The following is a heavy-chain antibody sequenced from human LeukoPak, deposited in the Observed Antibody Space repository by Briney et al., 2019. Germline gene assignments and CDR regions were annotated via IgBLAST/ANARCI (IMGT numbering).Heavy chain of an antibody. V-gene: IGHV3-7*01. CDR1: GFTFTKYW. J-gene: IGHJ6*02. CDR2: IKQDGSDK. CDR3: ARGLPNYYGMDV. Sequence: GDSLRLSCAASGFTFTKYWMTWVGQAPGKGLEWVGNIKQDGSDKNYMDSVKGRFTISRDNTKNSVYLQMSSLRAEDTAVYYCARGLPNYYGMDVWGQGTTVTVSS.